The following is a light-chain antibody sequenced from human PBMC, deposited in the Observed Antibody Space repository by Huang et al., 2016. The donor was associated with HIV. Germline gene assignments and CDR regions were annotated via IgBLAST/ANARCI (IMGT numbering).Light chain of an antibody. Sequence: EIVMTQSPATLSVSPGERATLSCRASHRVTTNLAWYQQQPGQATSLRIYGASTRATGVPARFSGSGSGTEFTLTISSLQSEDFAVYYCQQYNDWPPYTFGQGTKLEIK. CDR2: GAS. CDR3: QQYNDWPPYT. V-gene: IGKV3-15*01. J-gene: IGKJ2*01. CDR1: HRVTTN.